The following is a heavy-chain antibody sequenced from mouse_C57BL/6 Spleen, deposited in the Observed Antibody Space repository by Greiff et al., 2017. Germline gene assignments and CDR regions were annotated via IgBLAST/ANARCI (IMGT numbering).Heavy chain of an antibody. CDR2: IDPETGGT. V-gene: IGHV1-15*01. D-gene: IGHD3-1*01. J-gene: IGHJ2*01. CDR3: TRGPRDFDY. Sequence: VHLVESGAELVRPGASVTLSCKASGYTFTDYEMHWVKQTPVHGLEWIGAIDPETGGTAYNQKFKGKAILTADKSSSTAYMELRSLTSEDSAVYYCTRGPRDFDYWGQGTTLTVSS. CDR1: GYTFTDYE.